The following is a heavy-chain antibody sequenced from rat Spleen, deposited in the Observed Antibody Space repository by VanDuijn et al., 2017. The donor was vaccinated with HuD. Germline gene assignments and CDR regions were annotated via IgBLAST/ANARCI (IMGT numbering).Heavy chain of an antibody. CDR2: IIYEGSGT. J-gene: IGHJ2*01. CDR3: ARLTGGHFDY. V-gene: IGHV5-22*01. Sequence: EVQLVESGGGLVQPGGSMKLSCVASGFTFVDYYMAWVRQAPKKGLEWVASIIYEGSGTYYGDSVKGRFTISRDNAKSTLSLQMNSLRSEDTATYYCARLTGGHFDYWGQGVMGTVSS. D-gene: IGHD5-1*01. CDR1: GFTFVDYY.